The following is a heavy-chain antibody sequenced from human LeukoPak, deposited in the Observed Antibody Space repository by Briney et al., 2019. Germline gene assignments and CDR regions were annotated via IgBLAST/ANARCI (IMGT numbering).Heavy chain of an antibody. V-gene: IGHV3-7*01. Sequence: GGSLRLSCAASGFIYSNYWMAWVRQAPGKGLQWVVSIKRDGSVEYYVDSVKGRFTISRDNAKTSHYLQMNSLTAEDTAVYYCVRWADDSGIYCIGSLGQGTLVAVSS. CDR2: IKRDGSVE. CDR1: GFIYSNYW. CDR3: VRWADDSGIYCIGS. J-gene: IGHJ4*02. D-gene: IGHD3-10*01.